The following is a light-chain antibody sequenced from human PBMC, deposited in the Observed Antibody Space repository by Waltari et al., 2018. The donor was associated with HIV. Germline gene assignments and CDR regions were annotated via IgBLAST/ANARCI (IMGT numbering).Light chain of an antibody. CDR1: SRDVGGYNY. V-gene: IGLV2-14*03. CDR2: DFS. J-gene: IGLJ1*01. Sequence: QSALTQPASVSGSPGQSIAISCTGTSRDVGGYNYVPWYQQHPGKVPKLMIFDFSNRPSGVSHRFSGSKSGNTASLTISGLQAEDEADYYCSSYTSSSTYVFGTGTKVTVL. CDR3: SSYTSSSTYV.